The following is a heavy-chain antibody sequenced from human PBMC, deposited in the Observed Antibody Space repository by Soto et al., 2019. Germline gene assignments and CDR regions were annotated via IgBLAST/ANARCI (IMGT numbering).Heavy chain of an antibody. Sequence: QITLKESGPTLVEPTQTLTLTCSFSGFSLTNSGVGVGWFRQAPGKALECLGIIYWDNDRRYNPSLQTKPTTTKDTSKNQDVLTRTHMKPVDDGTNYCVHRVTYYVAGVEGWFVTWGEGTPVTVS. CDR1: GFSLTNSGVG. J-gene: IGHJ5*02. D-gene: IGHD1-26*01. CDR3: VHRVTYYVAGVEGWFVT. CDR2: IYWDNDR. V-gene: IGHV2-5*02.